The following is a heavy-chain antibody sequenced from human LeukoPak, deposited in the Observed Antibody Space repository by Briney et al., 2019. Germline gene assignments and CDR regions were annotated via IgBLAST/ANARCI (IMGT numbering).Heavy chain of an antibody. J-gene: IGHJ4*02. CDR2: IQYDGNNK. CDR3: ANSWDDSGSTFDH. CDR1: GFTSTSYG. V-gene: IGHV3-30*02. Sequence: QPGGSLRLSCVASGFTSTSYGMHWVRQAPGKGLEWVALIQYDGNNKYYADSVKGRFTISRDNSKNTLYLQMNSLRAEDTAVYYCANSWDDSGSTFDHWGQGTLVTVSS. D-gene: IGHD3-22*01.